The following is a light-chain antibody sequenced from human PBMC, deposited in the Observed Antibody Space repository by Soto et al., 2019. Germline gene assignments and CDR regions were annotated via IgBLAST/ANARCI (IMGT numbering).Light chain of an antibody. Sequence: QSALTQPASVSGSPGQSITISCTGSSSDAGGYNYVSWYQQHPGKAPKLMIYDVSNRPSGVSSRFSGSKSGNTASLTISGLQAEDEADYYCSSYTSSSTLNVVFGGGTQLPVL. V-gene: IGLV2-14*01. CDR3: SSYTSSSTLNVV. CDR1: SSDAGGYNY. CDR2: DVS. J-gene: IGLJ2*01.